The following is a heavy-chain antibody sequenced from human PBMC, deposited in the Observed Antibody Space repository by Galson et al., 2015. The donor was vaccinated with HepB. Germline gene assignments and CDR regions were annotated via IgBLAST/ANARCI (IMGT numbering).Heavy chain of an antibody. D-gene: IGHD4-11*01. CDR1: GGSISSGGYS. CDR2: IYHSGST. V-gene: IGHV4-30-2*01. J-gene: IGHJ5*02. CDR3: ARVRVEPGNYANWFDP. Sequence: SLTCAVSGGSISSGGYSWSWIRQPPGKGLEWIGYIYHSGSTYYNPSLKGRVTISVDRSKNQFSLKLSSVTAADTAVYYCARVRVEPGNYANWFDPWGQGTLVTVSS.